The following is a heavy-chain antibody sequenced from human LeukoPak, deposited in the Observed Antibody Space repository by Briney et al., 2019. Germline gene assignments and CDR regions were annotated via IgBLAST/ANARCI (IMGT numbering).Heavy chain of an antibody. D-gene: IGHD2-8*02. Sequence: GGSLRLSCAASGFTFSSYSMNWVRQAPGKGLEWVSAISGNGGSTYYADSVKGRFTISRDNSKNILYLQMNSLRAEDTAVYYCAKDQGSGAFDYWGQGTLVTVSS. J-gene: IGHJ4*02. CDR3: AKDQGSGAFDY. V-gene: IGHV3-23*01. CDR2: ISGNGGST. CDR1: GFTFSSYS.